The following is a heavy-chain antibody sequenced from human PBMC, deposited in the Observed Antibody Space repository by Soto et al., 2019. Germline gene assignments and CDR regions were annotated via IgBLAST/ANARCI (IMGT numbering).Heavy chain of an antibody. D-gene: IGHD2-21*02. V-gene: IGHV4-4*02. CDR3: ARGLSFRGDFDV. CDR1: GGSISSSSW. CDR2: IYHAGSP. J-gene: IGHJ3*01. Sequence: HLQESGPGLVKPSGTLSLTCDVSGGSISSSSWWTWVRQSPGKGLEWIGEIYHAGSPNYNPSLQSRVTIFADKAKNHFSLGLTSVTAADSAIFYCARGLSFRGDFDVWGPGTTVTVSS.